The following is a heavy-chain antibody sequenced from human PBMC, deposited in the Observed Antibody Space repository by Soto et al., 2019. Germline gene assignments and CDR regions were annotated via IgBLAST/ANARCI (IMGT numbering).Heavy chain of an antibody. V-gene: IGHV1-18*04. Sequence: ASVKVSCKASDFTLTGYGITWVRQAPGQGLEWMGWISAYDGHTDYAQRLQGRVTMTIDTSTATAYMELRSLRSDDTAVYFCARDHISVSVYYIDYWGQGTLVTVST. CDR2: ISAYDGHT. CDR3: ARDHISVSVYYIDY. D-gene: IGHD6-19*01. J-gene: IGHJ4*02. CDR1: DFTLTGYG.